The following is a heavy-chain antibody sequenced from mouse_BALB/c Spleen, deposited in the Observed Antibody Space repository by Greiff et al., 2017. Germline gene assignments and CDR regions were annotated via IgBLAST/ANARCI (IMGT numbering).Heavy chain of an antibody. CDR3: TKCADGSCCYFDD. CDR2: IYPGNSDT. Sequence: VQLKQPGTVLVRPGASVKMSCKASGYTFTSYWMHWVKQRPGQGLEWIGAIYPGNSDTSYNQKFKGKAKLTAVTSSSTAYMELSSLTTEDSAVYYCTKCADGSCCYFDDWGEGTTVTVSS. V-gene: IGHV1-5*01. J-gene: IGHJ1*01. D-gene: IGHD1-1*01. CDR1: GYTFTSYW.